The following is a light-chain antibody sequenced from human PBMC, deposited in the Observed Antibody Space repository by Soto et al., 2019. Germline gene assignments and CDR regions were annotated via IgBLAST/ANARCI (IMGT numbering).Light chain of an antibody. J-gene: IGLJ1*01. CDR1: SSDVGGYNY. CDR2: DVS. V-gene: IGLV2-14*01. CDR3: SSYTISSTLDV. Sequence: QSALTQPASVSGSPGQSITISCTGTSSDVGGYNYVSWYQQHPGKAPKLMIYDVSNRPSGVSNRFSGSKSGNTASLTISGVQAEDEADYYCSSYTISSTLDVFGTGTKLTVL.